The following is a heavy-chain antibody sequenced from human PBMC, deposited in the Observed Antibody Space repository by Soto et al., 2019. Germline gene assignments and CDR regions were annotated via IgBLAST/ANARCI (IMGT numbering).Heavy chain of an antibody. CDR1: AASISDHY. CDR2: VHSNGIT. D-gene: IGHD6-19*01. J-gene: IGHJ4*02. CDR3: AKGGWSLDS. Sequence: PSETLSLTCSVSAASISDHYWSWIRQSPRKGLEWIGYVHSNGITNYNPSLRSRVTMSVDTSRNQFSLKLTSVTAADTALYYCAKGGWSLDSWGQGTLVTVSS. V-gene: IGHV4-59*11.